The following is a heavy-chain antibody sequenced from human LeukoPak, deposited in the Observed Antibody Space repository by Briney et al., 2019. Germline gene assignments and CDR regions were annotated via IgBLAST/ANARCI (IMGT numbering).Heavy chain of an antibody. CDR3: AREAPRVHYYDSSGYQPYYFDY. Sequence: GGSLRLSCAASGFTFSSYSMNWFRQAPGKGLEWVSSISSSSSYIYYADSVKGRFTISRDNAKNTLYLQMNSLRADDTAVYYCAREAPRVHYYDSSGYQPYYFDYWGQGTLVTVSS. CDR2: ISSSSSYI. J-gene: IGHJ4*02. D-gene: IGHD3-22*01. CDR1: GFTFSSYS. V-gene: IGHV3-21*01.